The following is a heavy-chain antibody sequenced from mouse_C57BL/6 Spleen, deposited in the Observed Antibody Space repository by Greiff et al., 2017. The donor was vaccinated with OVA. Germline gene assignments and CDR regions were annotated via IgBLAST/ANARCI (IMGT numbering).Heavy chain of an antibody. J-gene: IGHJ2*01. CDR1: GFNIKDDY. V-gene: IGHV14-4*01. CDR3: TTGSSGPYFDY. D-gene: IGHD3-2*02. CDR2: IDPENGDT. Sequence: EVKLVESGAELVRPGASVKLSCTASGFNIKDDYMHWVKQRPEQGLEWIGWIDPENGDTEYASKFQGKATITADTSSNTAYLQLSSLTSEDTAVYYCTTGSSGPYFDYWGQGTTLTVSS.